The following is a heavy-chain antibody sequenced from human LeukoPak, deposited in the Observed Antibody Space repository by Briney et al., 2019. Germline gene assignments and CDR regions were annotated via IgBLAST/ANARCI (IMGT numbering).Heavy chain of an antibody. D-gene: IGHD6-13*01. CDR3: ARGRAAAGTSFDY. V-gene: IGHV4-59*01. CDR1: GGSISSYY. CDR2: IYYSGST. Sequence: SETLSLTCTVSGGSISSYYWSWIRQPPGKGLEWIGYIYYSGSTNYNPSLKSRVTISVDTSKNQFSLKLSSVAAADTAVYYCARGRAAAGTSFDYWGQGTLVAVSS. J-gene: IGHJ4*02.